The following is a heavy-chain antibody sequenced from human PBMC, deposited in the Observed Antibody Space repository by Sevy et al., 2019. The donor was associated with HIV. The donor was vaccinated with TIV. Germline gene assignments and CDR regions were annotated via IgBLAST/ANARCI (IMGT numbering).Heavy chain of an antibody. CDR2: IYYSGST. J-gene: IGHJ3*02. Sequence: SETLSLTCTVSGGSISSGGYYWSWIRQHPGKGLEWIGYIYYSGSTYYNASLKSRVTISVDTSKNQFSLKLSSVTAADTAVYYCARDDPITFGGVIGHDAFDIWGQGTMVTVSS. CDR3: ARDDPITFGGVIGHDAFDI. CDR1: GGSISSGGYY. D-gene: IGHD3-16*02. V-gene: IGHV4-31*03.